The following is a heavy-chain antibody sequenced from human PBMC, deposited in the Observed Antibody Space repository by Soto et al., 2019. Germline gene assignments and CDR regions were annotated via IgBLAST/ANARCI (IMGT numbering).Heavy chain of an antibody. CDR1: GGTFSSYA. V-gene: IGHV1-69*12. CDR3: AGPPEVTRIYYYDGMDV. CDR2: IIPIFGTA. D-gene: IGHD4-4*01. Sequence: QVQLVQSGAEVKKPGSSVKVSCKASGGTFSSYAISWVRQAPGQGLEWMGGIIPIFGTANYAQKFQGRVTITAAESTIPACMELSSLRSEDTAVYYSAGPPEVTRIYYYDGMDVWGQGTTVTVSS. J-gene: IGHJ6*02.